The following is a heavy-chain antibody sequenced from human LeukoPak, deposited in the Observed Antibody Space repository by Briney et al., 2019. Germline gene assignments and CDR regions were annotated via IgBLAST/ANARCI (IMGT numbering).Heavy chain of an antibody. D-gene: IGHD3-10*01. CDR1: GFTFSSYA. V-gene: IGHV3-30-3*01. J-gene: IGHJ3*02. Sequence: PGGSLRLSCAASGFTFSSYAMHWVRQAPGKGLDWVAVISYDGSNKYYADSVKGRFTISRDNSKNTLYLQMNSLRAEDTAVYYCARDGPPNYYGSGSGAFDIWGQGTMVTVSS. CDR3: ARDGPPNYYGSGSGAFDI. CDR2: ISYDGSNK.